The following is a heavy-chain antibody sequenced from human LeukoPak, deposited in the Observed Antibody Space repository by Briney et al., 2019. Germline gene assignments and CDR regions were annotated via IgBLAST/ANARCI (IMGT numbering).Heavy chain of an antibody. CDR3: ARLTSNIPKYFDY. CDR2: IYYSGST. V-gene: IGHV4-39*01. Sequence: SDTLSLTCTVSSGFIHSSSYYWGWIRQPPGKGLEWIGSIYYSGSTYYNPSLKSRVTISVDKSKNHFSLKLLHITAGNTSVYYCARLTSNIPKYFDYWGQGTLVTVSS. CDR1: SGFIHSSSYY. D-gene: IGHD2-2*02. J-gene: IGHJ4*02.